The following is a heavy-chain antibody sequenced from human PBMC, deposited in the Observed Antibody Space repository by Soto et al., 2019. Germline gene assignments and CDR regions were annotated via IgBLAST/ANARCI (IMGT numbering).Heavy chain of an antibody. CDR1: GFTFRSYG. CDR2: ISDDGSSK. Sequence: QVQLVESGGGVVQPGRSLRLSCAASGFTFRSYGMHWVRQVPGKGLEWLGVISDDGSSKYHAESVRDRFTISRDNSNSTVYLQMNSLRPGDTAVYYCAKDTGSHYCMGTSCYGVILYYYGLDVWGQGTTVTVSS. J-gene: IGHJ6*02. CDR3: AKDTGSHYCMGTSCYGVILYYYGLDV. D-gene: IGHD2-2*01. V-gene: IGHV3-30*18.